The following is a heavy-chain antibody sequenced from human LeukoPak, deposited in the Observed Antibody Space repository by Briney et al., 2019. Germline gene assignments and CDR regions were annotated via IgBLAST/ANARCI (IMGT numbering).Heavy chain of an antibody. D-gene: IGHD1-26*01. CDR2: IYSGGST. J-gene: IGHJ4*02. Sequence: GGPLRLSCAASGFTVSSNYMSWVRQAPGKGLEWVSVIYSGGSTYYADSVKGRFTISRDNSKNTLYLQMNSLRAGDTAVYYCARAEGAGADSDYWGQGTLVTVSS. V-gene: IGHV3-66*01. CDR3: ARAEGAGADSDY. CDR1: GFTVSSNY.